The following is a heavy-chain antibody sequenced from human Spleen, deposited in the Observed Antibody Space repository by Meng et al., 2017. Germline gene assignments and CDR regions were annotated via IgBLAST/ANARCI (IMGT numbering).Heavy chain of an antibody. CDR3: SKDYTGSDDY. CDR1: GFSFRSYA. J-gene: IGHJ4*02. V-gene: IGHV3-23*04. CDR2: VSGSGTST. Sequence: EVQLVESGGGLVKPGGSLTLSCAASGFSFRSYAMSWVRQAPGKGLEWLSGVSGSGTSTSYADSVKGRFTISRDNAKNTLYLQMTSLRAEDTAVYYCSKDYTGSDDYWGQGTLVTVSS. D-gene: IGHD5-12*01.